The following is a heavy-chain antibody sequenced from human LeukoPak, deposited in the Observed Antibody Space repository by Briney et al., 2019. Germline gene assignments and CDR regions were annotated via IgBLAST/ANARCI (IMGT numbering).Heavy chain of an antibody. V-gene: IGHV3-23*01. Sequence: PGRSLRLSCAASGFTFAIHAMTWVRQAPGKGPEWVSGTSGDGASTHYAESVKGQFTISRDNSQNTLFLQMNSLRVEDTAIYYCAKDSYVSGRPLHTFDVWGQGTMVTVSS. CDR2: TSGDGAST. CDR1: GFTFAIHA. D-gene: IGHD3-10*01. CDR3: AKDSYVSGRPLHTFDV. J-gene: IGHJ3*01.